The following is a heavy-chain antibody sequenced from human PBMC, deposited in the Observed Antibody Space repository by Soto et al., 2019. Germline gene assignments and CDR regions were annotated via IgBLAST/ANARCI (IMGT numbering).Heavy chain of an antibody. V-gene: IGHV4-31*03. Sequence: QVQLQESGPGLVKPSQTLYLTCTVSGGSISSANNYWSWIRQHPGKGLEWIGFIHYRGSTYYNPSLKSRVTISADTSKNQFSLKVSSVTAADTAVYYCARETGCSGGTCYFNNWFDPWGQGTLVTVSS. D-gene: IGHD2-15*01. CDR1: GGSISSANNY. CDR3: ARETGCSGGTCYFNNWFDP. CDR2: IHYRGST. J-gene: IGHJ5*02.